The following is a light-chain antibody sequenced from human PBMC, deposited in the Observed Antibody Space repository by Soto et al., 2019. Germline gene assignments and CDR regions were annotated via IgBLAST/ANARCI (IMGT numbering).Light chain of an antibody. CDR1: QSVSSN. Sequence: EIVMTQSPATLSVSPGERATLSCMASQSVSSNLAWYQQKPGQAPMLLIYGASTRATGIPDRFSGSGSGTEFTLTISSLQSEDCAVYYCQKYNNWPLYTFGQGTKLEIK. J-gene: IGKJ2*01. V-gene: IGKV3-15*01. CDR2: GAS. CDR3: QKYNNWPLYT.